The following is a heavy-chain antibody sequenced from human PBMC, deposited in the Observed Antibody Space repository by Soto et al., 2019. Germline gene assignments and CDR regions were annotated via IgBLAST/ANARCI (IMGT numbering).Heavy chain of an antibody. D-gene: IGHD3-3*01. Sequence: EVQLLESGGGLVQPGGSLRLYCEASGFTFSSYAMSWVRQAPGKGLEWVSAISGSGGSTYYADSVKGRFTISRDISKNPLYLQMNSLRAEDTAVYYCAKVRPQSPTFWRGKGAFCNYYGLDVWGQGTTVPVSS. CDR2: ISGSGGST. V-gene: IGHV3-23*01. J-gene: IGHJ6*02. CDR3: AKVRPQSPTFWRGKGAFCNYYGLDV. CDR1: GFTFSSYA.